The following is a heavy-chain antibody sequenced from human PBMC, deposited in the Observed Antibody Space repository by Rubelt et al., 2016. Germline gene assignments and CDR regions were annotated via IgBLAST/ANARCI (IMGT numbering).Heavy chain of an antibody. CDR2: ISDTGGSA. CDR3: ASGRAWFDP. Sequence: QAPGKGLEWVSAISDTGGSAYYADSVKGRFTISRDNSKNTLFLLMNSLRAEDTAVYYCASGRAWFDPWGQGTLVTVSS. J-gene: IGHJ5*02. V-gene: IGHV3-23*01.